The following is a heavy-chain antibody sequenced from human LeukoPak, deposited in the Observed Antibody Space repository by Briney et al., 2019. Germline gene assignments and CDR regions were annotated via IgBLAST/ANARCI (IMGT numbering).Heavy chain of an antibody. CDR3: AKESIIYYYDSSGHPPDY. Sequence: GGSLRLSCAASGFTFSAFGMHWVRQAPGKGPEWVTFIPYDGSDKYYADSVKGRFTISRDNSKNTLYLQMNSLRAEDTAVYYCAKESIIYYYDSSGHPPDYWGRGTLVTVSS. J-gene: IGHJ4*02. D-gene: IGHD3-22*01. V-gene: IGHV3-30*02. CDR2: IPYDGSDK. CDR1: GFTFSAFG.